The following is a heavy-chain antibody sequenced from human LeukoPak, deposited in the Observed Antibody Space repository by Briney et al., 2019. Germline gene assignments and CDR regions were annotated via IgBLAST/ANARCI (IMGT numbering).Heavy chain of an antibody. J-gene: IGHJ4*02. CDR1: GGSISSGSYY. V-gene: IGHV4-61*02. Sequence: PSETLSLTCTVSGGSISSGSYYWSWIRQPAGKGLEWIGRIYTSGSTYYNPSLKSRVTISLDRSKNQFSLKLSSVTAADTAVYYCASYIPAAISSYFDYWGQGTLVTVSS. CDR2: IYTSGST. CDR3: ASYIPAAISSYFDY. D-gene: IGHD2-2*02.